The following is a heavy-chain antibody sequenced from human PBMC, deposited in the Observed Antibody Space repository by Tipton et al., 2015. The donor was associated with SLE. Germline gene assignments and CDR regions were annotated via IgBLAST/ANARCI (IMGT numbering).Heavy chain of an antibody. Sequence: TLSLTCTVSGDSISSHYWSWIRQPAGKGLEWIGRIYPSGSINYNPSLKSRVSMSVDTSKNQFSLKLSSVTAADTGLYYCARQPGHGSWSFDIWGQGTMVTVSS. CDR1: GDSISSHY. V-gene: IGHV4-4*07. J-gene: IGHJ3*02. CDR2: IYPSGSI. CDR3: ARQPGHGSWSFDI. D-gene: IGHD5-24*01.